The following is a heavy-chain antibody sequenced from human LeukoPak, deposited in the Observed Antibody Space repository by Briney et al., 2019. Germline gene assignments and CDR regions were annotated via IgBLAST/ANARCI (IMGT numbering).Heavy chain of an antibody. Sequence: GASVKVSCKASGYTFTTYYIHWVRQAPGQGLEWMGWVNTNSGGTNYAQNFQGRVTMTSDTSISTAYMDLSSLRSDDTAVYYCARETVRDGYKDLDYWGQGTLVTVSS. CDR2: VNTNSGGT. CDR1: GYTFTTYY. D-gene: IGHD5-24*01. J-gene: IGHJ4*02. V-gene: IGHV1-2*02. CDR3: ARETVRDGYKDLDY.